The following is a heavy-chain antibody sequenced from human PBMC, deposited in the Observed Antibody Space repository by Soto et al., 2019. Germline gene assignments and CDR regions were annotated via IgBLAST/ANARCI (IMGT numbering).Heavy chain of an antibody. J-gene: IGHJ4*02. CDR2: ISYDGSNK. CDR3: AKDYADMEYYFDY. D-gene: IGHD2-2*01. Sequence: QVQLVESGGGVVQPGRSLRLSCAASGFTFSSYGMHWVRQAPGKGLEWVAVISYDGSNKYYADSVKGRFTISRDNSKNTLYLQMNSLRAEDTAVYYYAKDYADMEYYFDYWGQGTLVTVSS. CDR1: GFTFSSYG. V-gene: IGHV3-30*18.